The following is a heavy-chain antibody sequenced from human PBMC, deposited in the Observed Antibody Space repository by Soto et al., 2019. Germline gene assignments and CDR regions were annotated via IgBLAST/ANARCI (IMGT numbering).Heavy chain of an antibody. V-gene: IGHV2-5*02. Sequence: QITLKESGPPLVIPTQTLTLTCTFSGFSRNTRGVGVGWIRQPPAQALEWVALIHWEDEKRYSASLRNTLTITTDTSDNQVVLIMTNMDSVDTATNYRAYRPFFLGTGWNFDSWGQGILVTVSS. CDR3: AYRPFFLGTGWNFDS. CDR1: GFSRNTRGVG. D-gene: IGHD6-19*01. CDR2: IHWEDEK. J-gene: IGHJ4*02.